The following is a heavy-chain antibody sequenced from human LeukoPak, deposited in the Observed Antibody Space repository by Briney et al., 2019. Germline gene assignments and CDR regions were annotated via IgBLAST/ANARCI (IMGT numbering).Heavy chain of an antibody. D-gene: IGHD2-2*01. CDR3: AGGYSTSWGDFQY. CDR1: GFPLSDFY. Sequence: GGSLRLSCAASGFPLSDFYVTWVRQAPGKGLEWVSYISSSGSIISYADSVKGRFTISRDNAKNSLYLQMNSLTSEDTAVYYCAGGYSTSWGDFQYWGQGSLVTVSS. J-gene: IGHJ1*01. CDR2: ISSSGSII. V-gene: IGHV3-11*04.